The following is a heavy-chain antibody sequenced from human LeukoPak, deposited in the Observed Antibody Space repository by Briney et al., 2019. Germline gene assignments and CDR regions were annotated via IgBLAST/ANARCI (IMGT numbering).Heavy chain of an antibody. Sequence: PGGSLRLSCAAPGFTFNTSWMTWVRQGPGKGLEWGSRICGSGGSTYSADSVKGRFTISRDNSKNTLYLQMNSLRAEDTALYYCAKDRSCTNDICHGDFDYWGQGTLVTVSS. D-gene: IGHD2-8*01. J-gene: IGHJ4*02. CDR2: ICGSGGST. CDR1: GFTFNTSW. CDR3: AKDRSCTNDICHGDFDY. V-gene: IGHV3-23*01.